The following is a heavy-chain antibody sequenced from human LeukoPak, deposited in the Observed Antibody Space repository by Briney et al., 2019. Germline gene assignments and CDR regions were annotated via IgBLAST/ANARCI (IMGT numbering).Heavy chain of an antibody. Sequence: SVKVSCKASGGTFSSYAISWVRQAPGQGLEWMGGIIPIFGTANYAQKFQGRVTITADESTSTAYMELSSLRSEDTAVYYCAREYYYGSGRGIGSDYWGQGTLVTVSS. CDR1: GGTFSSYA. CDR2: IIPIFGTA. J-gene: IGHJ4*02. D-gene: IGHD3-10*01. V-gene: IGHV1-69*13. CDR3: AREYYYGSGRGIGSDY.